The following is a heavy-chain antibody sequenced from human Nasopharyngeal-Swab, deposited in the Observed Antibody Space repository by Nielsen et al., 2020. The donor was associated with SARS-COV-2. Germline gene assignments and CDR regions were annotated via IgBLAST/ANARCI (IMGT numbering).Heavy chain of an antibody. CDR3: ARGGGSGSYYNRRWFDP. D-gene: IGHD3-10*01. Sequence: SETLSLTCAVYGGSFSGYYWSWIRQPPGKGLEWIGEINHSGSTNCNPSLKSRVTISVDTSKNQFSLKLSSVTAADTAVYYCARGGGSGSYYNRRWFDPWGQGTLVTVSS. J-gene: IGHJ5*02. CDR1: GGSFSGYY. V-gene: IGHV4-34*01. CDR2: INHSGST.